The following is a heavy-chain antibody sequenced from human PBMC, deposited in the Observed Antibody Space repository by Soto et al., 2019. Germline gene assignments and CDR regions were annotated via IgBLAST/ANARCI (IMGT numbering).Heavy chain of an antibody. D-gene: IGHD2-8*02. V-gene: IGHV3-23*01. CDR1: GFTFSNSA. J-gene: IGHJ4*02. CDR3: AKEPTTFTGVAVFFDY. CDR2: ISGSGIGT. Sequence: EVQLLESGGGLVQPGGSLRLSCAASGFTFSNSAMNWVRQAPGKGLEWVSVISGSGIGTSYADSVKGRFTISRDNSKNTLYLQMNSLGAEDTAVYYCAKEPTTFTGVAVFFDYWGQGTLATVSS.